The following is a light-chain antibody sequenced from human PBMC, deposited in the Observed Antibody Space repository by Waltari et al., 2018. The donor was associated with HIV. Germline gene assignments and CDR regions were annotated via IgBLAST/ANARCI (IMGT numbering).Light chain of an antibody. CDR1: HSVSSNY. Sequence: EIVLTQSPGTLSLSPGERATLSCRARHSVSSNYVAWDQQRPGQAPRLLIYGASSRATGIPDRFSGSGSVTDFTLTISRLEPEDFAVYYCQQYGSSLIFTFGPGTKVDIK. CDR2: GAS. J-gene: IGKJ3*01. V-gene: IGKV3-20*01. CDR3: QQYGSSLIFT.